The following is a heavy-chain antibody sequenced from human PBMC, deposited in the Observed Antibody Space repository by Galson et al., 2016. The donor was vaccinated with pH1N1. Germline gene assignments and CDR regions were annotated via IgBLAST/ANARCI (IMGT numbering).Heavy chain of an antibody. CDR3: SRVGGSGGKPGDH. CDR1: GYTFTNYD. J-gene: IGHJ4*02. CDR2: VRPNSGDT. Sequence: SVKVSCKASGYTFTNYDFNWVRQATGQGLEWMGWVRPNSGDTGFAQKFQGRVTITRNTSISTAYMEVSSLRSEDTAVYYCSRVGGSGGKPGDHWGQGTLVTVSS. D-gene: IGHD2-15*01. V-gene: IGHV1-8*03.